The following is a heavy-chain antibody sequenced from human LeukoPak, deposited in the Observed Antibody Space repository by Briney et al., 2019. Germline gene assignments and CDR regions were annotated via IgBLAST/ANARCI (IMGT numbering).Heavy chain of an antibody. CDR1: GFTFSTYA. D-gene: IGHD2-21*02. CDR2: IKGGGGDP. J-gene: IGHJ4*02. Sequence: GGSLRLSCAAPGFTFSTYAVGWVRQAPGEGLGWVSSIKGGGGDPFYADSVKGRFTISRDNSKNTLFLQLDSLRAEDSAVYYCAKGGHDFNPFYWWGQGTLVTVSS. CDR3: AKGGHDFNPFYW. V-gene: IGHV3-23*01.